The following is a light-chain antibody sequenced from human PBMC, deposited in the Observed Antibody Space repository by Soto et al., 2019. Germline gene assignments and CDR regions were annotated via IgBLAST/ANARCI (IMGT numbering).Light chain of an antibody. CDR1: QSVSSY. CDR2: DAS. Sequence: IVLTQSPATLSLSPGERATLSCRASQSVSSYLAWYQQKPCQAPRLLIYDASNRATGIPARFSGSGSGTDFTLTISSLEPEDFAVYYCQQRSNGVTFGQGTRLEIK. V-gene: IGKV3-11*01. J-gene: IGKJ5*01. CDR3: QQRSNGVT.